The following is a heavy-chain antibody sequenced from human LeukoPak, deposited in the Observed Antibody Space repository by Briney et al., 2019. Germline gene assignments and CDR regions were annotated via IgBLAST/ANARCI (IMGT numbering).Heavy chain of an antibody. CDR1: GGTXSSYA. V-gene: IGHV1-69*13. J-gene: IGHJ5*02. Sequence: ASVKVSCKASGGTXSSYAISWVRQAPGQGLEWMGGIIPIFGTANYAQKFQGRVTITADESTSTAYMELSSLRSEDTAVYYCARGKDYGESHLFDPWGQGTLVTVSS. CDR2: IIPIFGTA. CDR3: ARGKDYGESHLFDP. D-gene: IGHD4-17*01.